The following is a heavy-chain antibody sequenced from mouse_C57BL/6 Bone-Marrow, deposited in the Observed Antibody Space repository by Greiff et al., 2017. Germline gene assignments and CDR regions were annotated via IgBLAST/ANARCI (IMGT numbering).Heavy chain of an antibody. CDR3: ARWASMDY. J-gene: IGHJ4*01. Sequence: VQLQQSGAELVRPGASVKLSCKASGYTFTDYYINWVKQRPGQGLEWIARIYPGSGNTYYNAKCKGKATLTAEKSSSTAYMQLSSLTSEDSAVYFCARWASMDYWGQGTSVTVSS. V-gene: IGHV1-76*01. CDR2: IYPGSGNT. CDR1: GYTFTDYY.